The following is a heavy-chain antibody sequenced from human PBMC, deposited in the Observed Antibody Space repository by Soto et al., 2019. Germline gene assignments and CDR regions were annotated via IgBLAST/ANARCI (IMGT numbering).Heavy chain of an antibody. D-gene: IGHD6-13*01. CDR2: IYYSGST. CDR1: GGSISSGGYY. CDR3: ARNHEGCDSSSWYCYYYGMDV. Sequence: TLSLTCTVSGGSISSGGYYWSWIRQHPGKGLEWIGYIYYSGSTYYNPSLKSRVTISVDTSISTAYMELSRLRSDDTAVYYCARNHEGCDSSSWYCYYYGMDVWGQGTTVTVSS. J-gene: IGHJ6*02. V-gene: IGHV4-31*03.